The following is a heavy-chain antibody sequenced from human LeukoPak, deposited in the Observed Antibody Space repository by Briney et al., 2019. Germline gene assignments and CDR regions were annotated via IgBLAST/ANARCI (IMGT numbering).Heavy chain of an antibody. CDR3: ARGKRIAARQYYFDY. Sequence: PSETLSLTCTVSGGSISSSSYYWGWIRQPPGKGLEWIGSIYYSGSTYYNPSLKSRVTISVDTSKNQFSLKLSSVTAADTAVYYCARGKRIAARQYYFDYWGQGTLVTVSS. J-gene: IGHJ4*02. CDR2: IYYSGST. V-gene: IGHV4-39*07. CDR1: GGSISSSSYY. D-gene: IGHD6-6*01.